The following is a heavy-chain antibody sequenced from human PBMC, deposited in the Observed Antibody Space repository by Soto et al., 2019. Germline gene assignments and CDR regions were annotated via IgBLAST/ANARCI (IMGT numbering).Heavy chain of an antibody. CDR1: GGSISSGVYY. D-gene: IGHD4-17*01. J-gene: IGHJ2*01. V-gene: IGHV4-31*03. CDR2: ISYSGST. Sequence: QVQLQESGPGLVKPSQTLSLTCTVSGGSISSGVYYWSWIRQHPGKGLEWIGYISYSGSTYYNSSLRSRVTISVDTSKNQFSLMLRSVTATDTAVYYCARDPLLDYGGPHLWYFDLWGRGTLVTVSS. CDR3: ARDPLLDYGGPHLWYFDL.